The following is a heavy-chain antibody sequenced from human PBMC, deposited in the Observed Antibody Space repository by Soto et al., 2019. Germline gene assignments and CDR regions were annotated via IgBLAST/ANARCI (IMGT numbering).Heavy chain of an antibody. V-gene: IGHV1-2*02. CDR3: AREGGSETLQPSYNWFDT. CDR2: INANNGGA. D-gene: IGHD6-25*01. Sequence: ASVKVSCKASGYTFTDYHIHWVRQAPGQGLEFMGWINANNGGAGSAQQFQGRVTVTRDTSITTVYMELSNLRSDDTAVYYCAREGGSETLQPSYNWFDTWGQGTLVTVSS. CDR1: GYTFTDYH. J-gene: IGHJ5*02.